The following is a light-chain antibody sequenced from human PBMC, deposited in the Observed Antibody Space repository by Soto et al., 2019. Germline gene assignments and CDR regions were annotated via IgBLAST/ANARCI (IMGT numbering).Light chain of an antibody. J-gene: IGLJ1*01. CDR2: EVS. CDR3: SSYTSSTTPYV. V-gene: IGLV2-14*01. Sequence: QSALTQPASVSGSPGQSITISCTGTSSDVGGYNYVSWYQQHPGKAPKLIIYEVSNRLSGVSNRFSGSKSGNTASLTISGLQAEDEADYYCSSYTSSTTPYVFATGTKLTVL. CDR1: SSDVGGYNY.